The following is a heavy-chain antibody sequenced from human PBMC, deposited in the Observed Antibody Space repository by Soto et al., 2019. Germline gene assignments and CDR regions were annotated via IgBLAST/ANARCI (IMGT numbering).Heavy chain of an antibody. V-gene: IGHV2-5*02. CDR2: IYWDDDK. Sequence: QITLKESGPTLVKPTQTLTLTCTFSGFSLSTSGVGVGWIRQPPGKALEWLALIYWDDDKRYSPSLKSRLTITKDTSKNQVVLTMTNMDPVDTATYYCAHTLRFLVWLLDWFDPWGQGTLVTVSS. D-gene: IGHD3-3*01. CDR3: AHTLRFLVWLLDWFDP. CDR1: GFSLSTSGVG. J-gene: IGHJ5*02.